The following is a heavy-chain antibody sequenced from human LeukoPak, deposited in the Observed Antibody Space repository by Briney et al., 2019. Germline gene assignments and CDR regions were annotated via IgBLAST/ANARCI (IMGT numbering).Heavy chain of an antibody. CDR2: MNPNSGNT. CDR3: ARVWNILTGYCLGY. V-gene: IGHV1-8*02. CDR1: GYTFTGYY. Sequence: ASVKVSCKASGYTFTGYYIHWVRQATGQGLEWMGWMNPNSGNTGYAQKFQGRVTMTRNTSISTAYMELSSLRSEDTAVYYCARVWNILTGYCLGYWGQGTLVTVSS. J-gene: IGHJ4*02. D-gene: IGHD3-9*01.